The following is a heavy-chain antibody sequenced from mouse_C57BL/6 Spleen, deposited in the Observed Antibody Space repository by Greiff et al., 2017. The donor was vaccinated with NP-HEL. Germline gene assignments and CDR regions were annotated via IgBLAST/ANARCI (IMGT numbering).Heavy chain of an antibody. J-gene: IGHJ3*01. V-gene: IGHV1-80*01. CDR1: GYAFSSYW. Sequence: VKLQESGAELVKPGASVKISCKASGYAFSSYWMNWVKQRPGKGLEWIGQIYPGDGDTNYNGKFKGKATLTADKSSSTAYMQLSSLTSEDSAVYFCARFYDYDGAWFAYWGQGTLVTVSA. D-gene: IGHD2-4*01. CDR2: IYPGDGDT. CDR3: ARFYDYDGAWFAY.